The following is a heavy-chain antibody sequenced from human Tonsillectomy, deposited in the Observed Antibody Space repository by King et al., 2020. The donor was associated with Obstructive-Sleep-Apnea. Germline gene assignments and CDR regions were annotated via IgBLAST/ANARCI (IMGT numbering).Heavy chain of an antibody. CDR1: GLTYSNHW. V-gene: IGHV3-7*01. D-gene: IGHD5-18*01. Sequence: VQLVESGGGLVQPGESLRLSCAVAGLTYSNHWMSWVRQAPGKGLEWVAKIKEDGSDKYYVDSVKGRFTISRDNAKNSLYLQMNSLRVEDTAMYYCVRGGYTYDYWGQGPLVIVSS. CDR2: IKEDGSDK. CDR3: VRGGYTYDY. J-gene: IGHJ4*02.